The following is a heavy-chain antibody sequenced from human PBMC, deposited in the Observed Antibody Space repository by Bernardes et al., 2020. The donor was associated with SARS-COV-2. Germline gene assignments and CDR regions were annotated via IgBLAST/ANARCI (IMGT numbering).Heavy chain of an antibody. V-gene: IGHV7-4-1*02. D-gene: IGHD1-1*01. J-gene: IGHJ6*02. Sequence: ASVKVSCKASGYTFTSYAMNWVRQAPGQGLEWMGWINTNTGNPTYAQGFTGRFVFSLDTSVSTAYLQISSLKAEDTAVYYCARDPNWNDPYYYYYGMDVWGQGTTVTVSS. CDR2: INTNTGNP. CDR3: ARDPNWNDPYYYYYGMDV. CDR1: GYTFTSYA.